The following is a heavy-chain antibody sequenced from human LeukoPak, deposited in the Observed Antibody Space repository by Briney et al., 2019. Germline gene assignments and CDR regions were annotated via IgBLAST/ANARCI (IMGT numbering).Heavy chain of an antibody. CDR2: IYYSGST. Sequence: SETLSLTCTVSGGSISSSSYYWGWIRQPPGKGLEWIGSIYYSGSTYYNPSLKSRVTISVDTSKNQFSLALSSVTAADTAVFYCARRGSSSWYNFDYWGQGTLVTVSS. V-gene: IGHV4-39*01. D-gene: IGHD6-13*01. CDR3: ARRGSSSWYNFDY. J-gene: IGHJ4*02. CDR1: GGSISSSSYY.